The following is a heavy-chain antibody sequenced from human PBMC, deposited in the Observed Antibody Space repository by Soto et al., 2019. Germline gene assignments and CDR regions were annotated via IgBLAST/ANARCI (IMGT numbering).Heavy chain of an antibody. CDR3: ARPLRCVGGDNCYSTFDY. J-gene: IGHJ4*02. V-gene: IGHV3-74*01. CDR1: GFTFNTFW. D-gene: IGHD2-15*01. CDR2: INSDGSRT. Sequence: EVQLVESGGGVVQPGGSLRLSCAASGFTFNTFWMYWFRQAPGKGPVWVSRINSDGSRTWYADSVKGRFTISRDNAKNTLHLQMDSLRAEDTAVYYCARPLRCVGGDNCYSTFDYRGQGILVTVSP.